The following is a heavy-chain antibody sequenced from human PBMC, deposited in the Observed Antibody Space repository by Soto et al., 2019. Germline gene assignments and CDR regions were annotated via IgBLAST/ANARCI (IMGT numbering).Heavy chain of an antibody. Sequence: PGGSLRLSCAASGFTFSSYAMHWVRQAPGKGLEWVAVISYDGSNKYYADSVKGRFTISRDNSKNTLYLQMNSLRAEDTAVYYCARGGTYWGGIDYWGQGTLVTVSS. CDR3: ARGGTYWGGIDY. D-gene: IGHD2-8*02. J-gene: IGHJ4*02. V-gene: IGHV3-30-3*01. CDR1: GFTFSSYA. CDR2: ISYDGSNK.